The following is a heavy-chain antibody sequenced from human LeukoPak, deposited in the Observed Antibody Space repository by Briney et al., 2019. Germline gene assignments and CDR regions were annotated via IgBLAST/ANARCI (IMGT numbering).Heavy chain of an antibody. CDR1: GFTFSSYG. Sequence: GGSLRLSCAASGFTFSSYGMHWVRQAPGKGLEWVAVISYDGSNKYYADSVKGRFTISRDNAKNSLYLQMNSLRAEDTALYYCAKGYTAMVFGWFDPWGQGTLVTVSS. V-gene: IGHV3-30*18. CDR3: AKGYTAMVFGWFDP. J-gene: IGHJ5*02. CDR2: ISYDGSNK. D-gene: IGHD5-18*01.